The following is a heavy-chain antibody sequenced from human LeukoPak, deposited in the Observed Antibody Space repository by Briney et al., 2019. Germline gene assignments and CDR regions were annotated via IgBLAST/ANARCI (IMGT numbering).Heavy chain of an antibody. CDR3: AREGEIGYDLSDY. D-gene: IGHD5-12*01. V-gene: IGHV1-46*01. CDR2: INPSGGST. CDR1: GYTFTNYY. Sequence: ASVKVSCKASGYTFTNYYMNWVRQAPGQGLEWMGIINPSGGSTSYAQKFQGRVTVTRDTSTSTVYMELSSLRSEDTAMYYCAREGEIGYDLSDYWGQGTLVTVSS. J-gene: IGHJ4*02.